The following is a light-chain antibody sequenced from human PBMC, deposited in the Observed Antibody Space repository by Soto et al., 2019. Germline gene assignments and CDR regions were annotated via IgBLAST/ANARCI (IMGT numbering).Light chain of an antibody. CDR3: PQSKNSPIT. Sequence: DIRMNLSLSSLSATVGDRVTITCLAIEGIRHDLGWYQQKPGKAPKRLIFAASSLPSGVPSRFSGSGSGKNFPLTISSLEPEDFATYYCPQSKNSPITFGQGTRLENK. J-gene: IGKJ5*01. CDR1: EGIRHD. CDR2: AAS. V-gene: IGKV1-17*01.